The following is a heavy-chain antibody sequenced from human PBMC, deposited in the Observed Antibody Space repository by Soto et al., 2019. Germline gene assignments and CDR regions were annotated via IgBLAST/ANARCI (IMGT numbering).Heavy chain of an antibody. CDR1: GGTFSKYA. CDR2: TIPMFGTP. D-gene: IGHD3-22*01. J-gene: IGHJ6*02. V-gene: IGHV1-69*01. Sequence: QVQLVQSGAEMQQPGASVRVSCKASGGTFSKYAFSWVRQAPGQGLEWLGGTIPMFGTPNYAQKFQGRVAIAADEATATVYMELSSLRSEDTAVYFGARPLRDRNYYYGMAVWGQGTTVTVSS. CDR3: ARPLRDRNYYYGMAV.